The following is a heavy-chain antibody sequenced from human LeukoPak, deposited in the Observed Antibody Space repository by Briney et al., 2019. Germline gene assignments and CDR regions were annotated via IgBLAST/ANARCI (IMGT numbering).Heavy chain of an antibody. CDR1: GGSISSYY. V-gene: IGHV4-34*01. J-gene: IGHJ4*02. Sequence: SETLSLTCTVSGGSISSYYWSWIRQPPGKGLEWIGEINHSGSTNYNPSLKSRVTISVDTSKNQFSLKLSSVTAADTAVYYCARARLGRWLRQIYYFDYWGQGTLVTVSS. CDR2: INHSGST. D-gene: IGHD5-12*01. CDR3: ARARLGRWLRQIYYFDY.